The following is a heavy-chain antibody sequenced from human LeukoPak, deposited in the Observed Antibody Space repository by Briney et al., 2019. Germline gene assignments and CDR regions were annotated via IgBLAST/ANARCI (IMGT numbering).Heavy chain of an antibody. V-gene: IGHV1-2*02. CDR1: GYTFTSYG. CDR2: INPNSGGT. D-gene: IGHD6-13*01. Sequence: GASVKVSCKASGYTFTSYGISWVRQAPGQELEWMGWINPNSGGTNYAQKFQGRVTMTRDTSISTAYMELSRLRSDDTAVYYCARKGIAAAGKVTNWFDPWGQGTLVTVSS. CDR3: ARKGIAAAGKVTNWFDP. J-gene: IGHJ5*02.